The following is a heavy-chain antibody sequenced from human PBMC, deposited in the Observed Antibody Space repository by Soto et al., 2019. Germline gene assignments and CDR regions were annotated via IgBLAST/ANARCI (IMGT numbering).Heavy chain of an antibody. CDR2: INHSGST. J-gene: IGHJ4*02. D-gene: IGHD3-9*01. V-gene: IGHV4-34*01. CDR1: GGSFSGYY. CDR3: ARGSGHYDILTGYTFDY. Sequence: PSETLSLTCAVYGGSFSGYYWSWIRQPPGKGLEWIGEINHSGSTNYNPSLKSRVTISVDTSKNQFSLKLSSVTAADTAVYYCARGSGHYDILTGYTFDYWGQGTLVTVSS.